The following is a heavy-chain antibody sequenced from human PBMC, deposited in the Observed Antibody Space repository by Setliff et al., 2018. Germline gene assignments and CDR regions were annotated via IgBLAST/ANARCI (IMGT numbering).Heavy chain of an antibody. CDR3: VRALAYYYMDV. V-gene: IGHV3-48*01. CDR2: TSSGSNSI. CDR1: GFTFSIYS. Sequence: GGSLRLSCAASGFTFSIYSMNWVRQAPGKGLEWISYTSSGSNSIYYADSVKGRFTISRDNAKNSLYLQMNSLRAEDTAIYYCVRALAYYYMDVWGKGTTVTVSS. J-gene: IGHJ6*03.